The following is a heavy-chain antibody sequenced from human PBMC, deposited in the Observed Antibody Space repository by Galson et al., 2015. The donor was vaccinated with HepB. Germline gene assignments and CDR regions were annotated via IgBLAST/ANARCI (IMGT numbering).Heavy chain of an antibody. D-gene: IGHD2-15*01. J-gene: IGHJ4*02. CDR1: GFTFSTYG. CDR2: ISYDGSNE. CDR3: AKDAFYCSGGSCYSPDY. V-gene: IGHV3-30*18. Sequence: SLRLSCAASGFTFSTYGMHWVRQAPGKGLEWLAVISYDGSNEYYAESVKGRFAIFRDNSKNTLDLQMNNLRTEDTAVYYCAKDAFYCSGGSCYSPDYWGQGTLVSVSS.